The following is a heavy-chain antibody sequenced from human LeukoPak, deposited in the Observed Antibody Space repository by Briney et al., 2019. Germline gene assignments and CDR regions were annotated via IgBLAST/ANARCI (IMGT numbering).Heavy chain of an antibody. CDR3: AKSTNWGSISDGFDI. Sequence: GASVTVSFTAAGYSFIVYYIHWVRQAPGQGLGRMGWINPNSGGANYAQKFQGRVTMTRDTSISTVYMELTRLRSDDTAMYYCAKSTNWGSISDGFDIGGQGTMVTVAS. J-gene: IGHJ3*02. CDR2: INPNSGGA. CDR1: GYSFIVYY. V-gene: IGHV1-2*02. D-gene: IGHD7-27*01.